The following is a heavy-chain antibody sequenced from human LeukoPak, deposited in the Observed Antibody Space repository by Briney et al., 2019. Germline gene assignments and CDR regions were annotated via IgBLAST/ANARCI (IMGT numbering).Heavy chain of an antibody. Sequence: PSETLSLTCTVSGGSISSSSYYWGWIRQPPGKGLEWIGSIYYSASTYYNPSLKSRVTISVDTSKNQFSLKLSSMTAADTAVYYCASGWELRRGDAFDIWGQGTMVTVSS. CDR3: ASGWELRRGDAFDI. V-gene: IGHV4-39*01. D-gene: IGHD1-26*01. J-gene: IGHJ3*02. CDR1: GGSISSSSYY. CDR2: IYYSAST.